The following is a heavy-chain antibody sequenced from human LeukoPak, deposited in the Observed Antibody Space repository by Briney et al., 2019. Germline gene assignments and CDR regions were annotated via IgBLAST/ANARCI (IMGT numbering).Heavy chain of an antibody. J-gene: IGHJ4*02. D-gene: IGHD3-3*01. V-gene: IGHV1-2*02. CDR3: ARGYYDFWSGYEGGFDY. Sequence: ASVKVSCKASGYTFTGYYMHWVRQAPGQGLEWMGWINPNSGGTNYAQKFQGRVTMTRDTSISTAYMELSRLRSDDTAVYYCARGYYDFWSGYEGGFDYWGQGTLVTVSS. CDR2: INPNSGGT. CDR1: GYTFTGYY.